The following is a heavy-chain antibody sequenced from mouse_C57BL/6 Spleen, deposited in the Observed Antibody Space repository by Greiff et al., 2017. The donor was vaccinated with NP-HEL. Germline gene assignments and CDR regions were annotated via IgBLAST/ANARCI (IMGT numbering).Heavy chain of an antibody. Sequence: VQLQQPGAELVMPWASVKLSCKASGYTFTSYWMHWVKQRPGQGLEWIGEIDPSDSYTNYNQKFKGKSTLTVDKSSSTAYMQLSSLTSEDSAVYYCARSYGNYFYAMDYWGQGTSVTVSS. V-gene: IGHV1-69*01. D-gene: IGHD2-1*01. CDR2: IDPSDSYT. J-gene: IGHJ4*01. CDR3: ARSYGNYFYAMDY. CDR1: GYTFTSYW.